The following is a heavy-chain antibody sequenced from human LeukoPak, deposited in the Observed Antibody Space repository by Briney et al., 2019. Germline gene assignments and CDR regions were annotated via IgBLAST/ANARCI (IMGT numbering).Heavy chain of an antibody. V-gene: IGHV3-48*02. J-gene: IGHJ4*02. Sequence: GGSLRLSCAASGFTFSSYSMTWVRQAPGKGLEWVSYISSSSSTIYYADSVKGRFTISRDNAKNSLYLQVNSLRDEDTAVYYCARGHYDFWSGYYCDYWGQGTLVTVSS. D-gene: IGHD3-3*01. CDR2: ISSSSSTI. CDR3: ARGHYDFWSGYYCDY. CDR1: GFTFSSYS.